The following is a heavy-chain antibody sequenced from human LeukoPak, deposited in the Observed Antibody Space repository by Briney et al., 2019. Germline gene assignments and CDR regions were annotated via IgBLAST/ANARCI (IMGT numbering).Heavy chain of an antibody. V-gene: IGHV4-59*01. J-gene: IGHJ6*04. D-gene: IGHD3-10*01. CDR1: GGSINSYY. CDR2: IYYSGST. Sequence: SETLSLTCTVSGGSINSYYWSWIRRPPGKGLEWIGYIYYSGSTNYNPSLESRVTISVDTSKNHFSLKLSSVTAADTAVFYCAREGRFGEKDVWGKGTTVTVSS. CDR3: AREGRFGEKDV.